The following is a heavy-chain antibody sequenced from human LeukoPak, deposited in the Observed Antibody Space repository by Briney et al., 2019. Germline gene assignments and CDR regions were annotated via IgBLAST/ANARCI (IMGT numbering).Heavy chain of an antibody. Sequence: SETLSLTCTVSGGSISSSSYYWGWIRQPPGKGLEWIGSIYYTRSTYYNPSLKSRVTISVDTSKNQFSLKLCSVTAADTAVYYCARDLGAAPHYNWFDPWGQGTLVTVSS. J-gene: IGHJ5*02. CDR3: ARDLGAAPHYNWFDP. V-gene: IGHV4-39*07. D-gene: IGHD3-16*01. CDR2: IYYTRST. CDR1: GGSISSSSYY.